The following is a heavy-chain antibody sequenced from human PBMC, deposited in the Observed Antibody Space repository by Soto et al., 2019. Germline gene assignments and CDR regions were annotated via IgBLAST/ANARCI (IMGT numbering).Heavy chain of an antibody. J-gene: IGHJ5*02. D-gene: IGHD3-22*01. CDR3: ARGDRYYYDSSGHYAWFDP. V-gene: IGHV4-59*01. CDR1: GGSISSYY. CDR2: IYYSGST. Sequence: SETLSLTCTASGGSISSYYWSWIRQPPGKGLEWIGYIYYSGSTNYNPSLKSRVTISVDTSKNQFSLKLSSVTAADTAVYYCARGDRYYYDSSGHYAWFDPWGQGTLVTVSS.